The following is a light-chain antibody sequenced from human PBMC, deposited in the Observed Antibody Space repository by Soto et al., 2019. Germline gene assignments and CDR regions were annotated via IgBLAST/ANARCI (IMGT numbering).Light chain of an antibody. Sequence: DIQMTQSPSSVSASVGDRVTITCRASQGISNWLAWYQQQPGRAPKLLIYDAYTLQTGVPSRFSGGGSGTHFTLIISSLQPEDFATYYCQQTNTFFPLTFGGGTRVEIK. V-gene: IGKV1-12*01. CDR2: DAY. J-gene: IGKJ4*01. CDR1: QGISNW. CDR3: QQTNTFFPLT.